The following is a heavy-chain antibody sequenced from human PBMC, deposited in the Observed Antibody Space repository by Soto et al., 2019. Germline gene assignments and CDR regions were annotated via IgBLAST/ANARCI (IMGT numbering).Heavy chain of an antibody. D-gene: IGHD3-16*01. CDR3: AMVDVYVTPSPQDV. CDR2: INTYNGNT. V-gene: IGHV1-18*01. J-gene: IGHJ6*02. CDR1: GYTFTRYG. Sequence: QVQLVQSGAEVKNPGASVKVSCKASGYTFTRYGIGLARQAPGQGLEWMGWINTYNGNTNYAQNVQGRVTLTTDTSTSTAYMELRSLISNDTAIYYCAMVDVYVTPSPQDVWGQGTTVIVSS.